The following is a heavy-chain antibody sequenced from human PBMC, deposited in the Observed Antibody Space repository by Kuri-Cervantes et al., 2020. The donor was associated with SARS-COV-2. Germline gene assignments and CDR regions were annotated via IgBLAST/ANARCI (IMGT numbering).Heavy chain of an antibody. CDR2: INPNSGGT. Sequence: AVNVTCMASRYTFSHYYLHWVRQAPGQEVEWMGWINPNSGGTNYAQKFQGWVTMTRDTSINTAYMELSRLRSDDMAVYYCARGMVRGIIQYSYYPMDVWGQGTTVTVSS. CDR1: RYTFSHYY. J-gene: IGHJ6*02. D-gene: IGHD3-10*01. CDR3: ARGMVRGIIQYSYYPMDV. V-gene: IGHV1-2*04.